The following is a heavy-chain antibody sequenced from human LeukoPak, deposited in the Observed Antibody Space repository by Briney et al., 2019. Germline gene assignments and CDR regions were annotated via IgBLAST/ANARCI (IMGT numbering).Heavy chain of an antibody. CDR1: GYTFTGYY. D-gene: IGHD2-2*01. Sequence: ASVKVSCKASGYTFTGYYMHWVRRAPGQGLEWMGWINPNSGGTNYAQKFQGRVTMTRDTSISTAYMELSRLRSDDTAVYYCARGRTILRYCSSTSCFGVVGYWGQGTLVTVSS. CDR2: INPNSGGT. V-gene: IGHV1-2*02. CDR3: ARGRTILRYCSSTSCFGVVGY. J-gene: IGHJ4*02.